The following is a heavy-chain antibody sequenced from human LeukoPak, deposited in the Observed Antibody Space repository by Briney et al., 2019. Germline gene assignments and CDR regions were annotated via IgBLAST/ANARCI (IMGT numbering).Heavy chain of an antibody. CDR2: IYYTGST. J-gene: IGHJ4*02. V-gene: IGHV4-39*01. D-gene: IGHD1-26*01. CDR3: TRRGGSGRAFDY. Sequence: SETLSLTCSVSGASISGGTYYWGWIRQPPGKGLEWVGSIYYTGSTYDNPSLKSRVTISVDTSKNQFSLKLSSVTAADTAVYYCTRRGGSGRAFDYWGQGTLVTVSS. CDR1: GASISGGTYY.